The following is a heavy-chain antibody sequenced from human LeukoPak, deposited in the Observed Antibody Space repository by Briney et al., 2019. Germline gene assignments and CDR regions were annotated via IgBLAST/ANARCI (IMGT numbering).Heavy chain of an antibody. CDR2: ISYDGSNK. J-gene: IGHJ4*02. V-gene: IGHV3-30-3*01. Sequence: PGRSLRLSCAASGFTFSSYAMHWVRQAPGKGLEWVAVISYDGSNKYYADSVKGRFTISRDNSKNTLYLQMNSLRAEDTAVYYCAREGARVGYSYGYDYWGQGTLVTVSS. D-gene: IGHD5-18*01. CDR3: AREGARVGYSYGYDY. CDR1: GFTFSSYA.